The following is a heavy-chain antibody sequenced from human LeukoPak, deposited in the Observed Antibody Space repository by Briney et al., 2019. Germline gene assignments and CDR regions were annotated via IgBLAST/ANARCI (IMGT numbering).Heavy chain of an antibody. CDR3: ASLTRDLYGMDV. Sequence: SETLSLTCTVSGGAISSSSSCWGWIRRPPGEWLEWSGRIYNSGSTYYNPSPKSRVTISVDTPKNQFSLKLSSVTAADTAVYYCASLTRDLYGMDVWGQGTTVTVSS. CDR2: IYNSGST. J-gene: IGHJ6*02. V-gene: IGHV4-39*01. D-gene: IGHD2-2*01. CDR1: GGAISSSSSC.